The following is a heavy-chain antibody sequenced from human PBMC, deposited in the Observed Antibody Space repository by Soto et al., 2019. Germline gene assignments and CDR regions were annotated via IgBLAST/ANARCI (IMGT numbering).Heavy chain of an antibody. CDR1: GGTFSSYT. J-gene: IGHJ6*04. V-gene: IGHV1-69*02. CDR2: IIPILGIA. D-gene: IGHD2-2*01. CDR3: AGGFFEVVPAAKKNNNNYYKREV. Sequence: SVKVSCKASGGTFSSYTISWVRQAPGQGLEWMGRIIPILGIANYAQKFQGRVTITADKSTSTAYMELSSLRSEDTAVYYCAGGFFEVVPAAKKNNNNYYKREVWGKGTTVNASS.